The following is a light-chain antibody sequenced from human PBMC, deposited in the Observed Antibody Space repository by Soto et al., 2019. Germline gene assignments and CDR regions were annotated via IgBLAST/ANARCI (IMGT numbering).Light chain of an antibody. V-gene: IGKV1-9*01. CDR1: QAIGSY. J-gene: IGKJ1*01. CDR3: QHFHSCPHT. Sequence: IQLTQSPSSLSASVGDRVTITCRASQAIGSYLAWYQQKPGKAPRLLIYAAYTLHSGVPSRFSGSGSGPDFTLTISSLQPEDFASYYCQHFHSCPHTFGQGTQVEI. CDR2: AAY.